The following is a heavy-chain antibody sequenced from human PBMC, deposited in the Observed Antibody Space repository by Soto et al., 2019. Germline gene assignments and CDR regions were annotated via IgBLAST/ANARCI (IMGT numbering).Heavy chain of an antibody. J-gene: IGHJ6*02. Sequence: ASVKVSCKASGYTFTSYAMHWVRQAPGQRLEWMGWINAGNGNTKYSQKFQGRVTITRDTSASTAYMELSSLRSEDTAVYYCASADDYGDYYYGMDVWGQGTTVTVSS. CDR3: ASADDYGDYYYGMDV. CDR2: INAGNGNT. CDR1: GYTFTSYA. V-gene: IGHV1-3*01. D-gene: IGHD4-17*01.